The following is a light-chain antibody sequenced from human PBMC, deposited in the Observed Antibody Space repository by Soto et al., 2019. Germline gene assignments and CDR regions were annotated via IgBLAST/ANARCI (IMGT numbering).Light chain of an antibody. CDR1: QSISTW. J-gene: IGKJ1*01. Sequence: DIQMTQSPSTLSASVGDRVTITCRASQSISTWLAWYQQKPGKAPKLLIYEASTLESGVPSRFSGSGSGTEFTLTISSLQPDDFATYYCQQYDCIGTSGPRNDRLWTFGQRTKV. CDR3: QQYDCIGTSGPRNDRLWT. CDR2: EAS. V-gene: IGKV1-5*03.